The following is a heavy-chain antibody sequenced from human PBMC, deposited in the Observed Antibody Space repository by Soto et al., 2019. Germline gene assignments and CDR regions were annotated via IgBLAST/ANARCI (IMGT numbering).Heavy chain of an antibody. CDR2: INAGNGET. Sequence: QVQLVQSGDEVKKPGASVKVSCKASGNTFTSFAIYWVRQAPGQGLEWMGWINAGNGETKYSQTFQATVTITRDTSATTAYMELSALTSEDTAVYYCAGGYRGYYFDFWGQGTLVTVSS. V-gene: IGHV1-3*01. D-gene: IGHD6-13*01. CDR1: GNTFTSFA. J-gene: IGHJ4*02. CDR3: AGGYRGYYFDF.